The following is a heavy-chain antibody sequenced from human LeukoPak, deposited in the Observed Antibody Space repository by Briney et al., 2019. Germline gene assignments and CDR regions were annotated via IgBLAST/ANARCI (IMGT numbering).Heavy chain of an antibody. J-gene: IGHJ4*02. CDR3: ATARSSSFHFDY. CDR2: FDPEDGET. V-gene: IGHV1-24*01. Sequence: ASVKVSCKVSGYTLTELSMHWVRQAPGKGLEWMGGFDPEDGETIYAQKFQGRVTMTEDTSTDTAYMELSSLRSEDTAVYYCATARSSSFHFDYWGQGTLVTVSS. CDR1: GYTLTELS. D-gene: IGHD6-13*01.